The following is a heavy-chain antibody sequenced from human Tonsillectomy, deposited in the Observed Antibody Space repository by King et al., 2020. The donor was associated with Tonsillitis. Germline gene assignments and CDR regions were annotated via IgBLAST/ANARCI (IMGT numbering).Heavy chain of an antibody. CDR1: GFTFSNYW. J-gene: IGHJ6*03. D-gene: IGHD3-22*01. CDR2: IKQDGSEK. V-gene: IGHV3-7*04. CDR3: ARNSSDPKFYYYYYMDV. Sequence: VQLVESGGGLVQPGGSLRLSCAASGFTFSNYWMSWVRQAPGKGLEWVANIKQDGSEKYCVDSLKGRITISRDNAKKSLHLQMNSLRAEDTAMYYCARNSSDPKFYYYYYMDVWGKGTTVTVSS.